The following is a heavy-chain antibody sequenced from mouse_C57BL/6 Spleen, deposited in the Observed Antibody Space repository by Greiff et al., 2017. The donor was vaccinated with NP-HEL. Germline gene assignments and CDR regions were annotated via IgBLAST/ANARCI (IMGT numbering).Heavy chain of an antibody. J-gene: IGHJ2*01. V-gene: IGHV14-3*01. Sequence: VQLQQSGAELVRPGASVKLSCTASGFTFKNTYMHWVKQRPEQGLEWIGRIDPANGSTKYDPKFQGKATITADTSSTTAYLQLSSLTSEDSAIYYCAREGSSYYYFDDWGKGTTLTVSS. CDR3: AREGSSYYYFDD. D-gene: IGHD1-1*01. CDR1: GFTFKNTY. CDR2: IDPANGST.